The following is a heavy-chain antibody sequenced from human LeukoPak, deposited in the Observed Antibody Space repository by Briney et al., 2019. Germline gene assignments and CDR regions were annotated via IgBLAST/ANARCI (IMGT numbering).Heavy chain of an antibody. J-gene: IGHJ4*02. CDR1: GYSFTSYW. D-gene: IGHD5-12*01. CDR2: IYPGDSDT. V-gene: IGHV5-51*01. Sequence: GESLKISCKGSGYSFTSYWIGWVRQMPGKGLEWMGIIYPGDSDTRYSPSFQGQVTISADKSISTAYLQWSSLKASDAAMYYCASSYSGYGFSLVYWGQGTLVTVSS. CDR3: ASSYSGYGFSLVY.